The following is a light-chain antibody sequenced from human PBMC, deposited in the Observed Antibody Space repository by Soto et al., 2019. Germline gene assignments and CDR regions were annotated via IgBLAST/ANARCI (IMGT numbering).Light chain of an antibody. Sequence: DIQMTQSPSTLSGSVGARVTITCRASQTISSWLAWYQQKPGKAPKLMIYKASTLESGVPSRFSGSGSGTEFTLTISSLQPDDVATYYCQHYNSYSEAFGQGTKVDIK. V-gene: IGKV1-5*03. J-gene: IGKJ1*01. CDR1: QTISSW. CDR3: QHYNSYSEA. CDR2: KAS.